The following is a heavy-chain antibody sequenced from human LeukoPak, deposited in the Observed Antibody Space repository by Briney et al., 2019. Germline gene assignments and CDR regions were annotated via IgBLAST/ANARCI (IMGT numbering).Heavy chain of an antibody. CDR2: INPNSGGT. V-gene: IGHV1-2*02. J-gene: IGHJ4*02. D-gene: IGHD3-22*01. Sequence: ASVKVSCKASGYTFTDYHMHWVRQAPGQGLEWMGWINPNSGGTNYAQKFQGRVSMTRDTSTSTAYMELSRLRSDDTAVYYCARSMIVVVGYDYWGQGTLVTVSS. CDR3: ARSMIVVVGYDY. CDR1: GYTFTDYH.